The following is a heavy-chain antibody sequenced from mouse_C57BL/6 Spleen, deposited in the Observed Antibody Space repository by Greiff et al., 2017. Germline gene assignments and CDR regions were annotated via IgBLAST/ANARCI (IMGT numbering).Heavy chain of an antibody. CDR2: IYPGSGST. D-gene: IGHD2-3*01. V-gene: IGHV1-55*01. CDR1: GYTFTSYW. Sequence: VQLQQPGAELVKPGASVKMSCKASGYTFTSYWITWVKQRPGQGLEWIGDIYPGSGSTNYNEKFKSKATLTVDTSSSTAYMQLSSLTSEDSAVYYCARDGDGYSRAMDYWGQGTSGTVSS. CDR3: ARDGDGYSRAMDY. J-gene: IGHJ4*01.